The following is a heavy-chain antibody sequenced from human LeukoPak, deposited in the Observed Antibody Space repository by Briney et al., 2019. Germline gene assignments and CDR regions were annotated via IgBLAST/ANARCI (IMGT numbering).Heavy chain of an antibody. J-gene: IGHJ4*02. CDR1: GYTFTGYY. CDR2: INPNSGNT. V-gene: IGHV1-8*02. D-gene: IGHD6-19*01. CDR3: ARVQWLAPQYYFDY. Sequence: ASVKVSCKASGYTFTGYYTHWVRQAPGQGLEWMGWINPNSGNTGYAQKFQGRVTMTRNTSISTAYMELSSLRSEDTAVYYCARVQWLAPQYYFDYWGQGTLVTVSS.